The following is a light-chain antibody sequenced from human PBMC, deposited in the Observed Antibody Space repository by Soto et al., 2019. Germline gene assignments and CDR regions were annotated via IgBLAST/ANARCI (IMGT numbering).Light chain of an antibody. J-gene: IGKJ2*01. V-gene: IGKV1-33*01. CDR2: DIS. CDR1: QVISNY. Sequence: DLRMTQSASSLSASVGDRVTITCQASQVISNYLNWYQQKPGKAPKLLIYDISTLEIGVPSRFSGSGSGTDFTFTITGLQPEDIATYYCQQYENLPYTFGQGTKLEI. CDR3: QQYENLPYT.